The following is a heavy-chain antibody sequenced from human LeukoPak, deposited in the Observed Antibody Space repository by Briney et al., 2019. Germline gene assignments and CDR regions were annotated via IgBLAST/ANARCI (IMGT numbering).Heavy chain of an antibody. Sequence: GGSLRLSCAASGFTFSSYAMSWVRQAPGKGLEWVSAISGSGGSTYYADSVKGRFTISRDNSKNTLYLQMNSLRAEDTAVYYCARSLYCSSTSCRSQWWFDPWGQGTLVTVSS. CDR3: ARSLYCSSTSCRSQWWFDP. CDR1: GFTFSSYA. V-gene: IGHV3-23*01. J-gene: IGHJ5*02. D-gene: IGHD2-2*01. CDR2: ISGSGGST.